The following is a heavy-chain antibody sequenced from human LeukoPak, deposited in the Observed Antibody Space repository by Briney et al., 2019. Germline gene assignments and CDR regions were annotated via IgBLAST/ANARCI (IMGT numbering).Heavy chain of an antibody. V-gene: IGHV3-30*18. D-gene: IGHD3-10*01. CDR1: GFTFSSYG. J-gene: IGHJ4*02. CDR2: ISYGGINK. Sequence: GGSLRLSFAASGFTFSSYGMPWVGQAPGKGLKGAAVISYGGINKYYPDSVKGRFTISRDNSKNTLYLQMNSLRAEDTAVYYCAKDVDPFGSGSYVEGFDYWGQGTLVTVSS. CDR3: AKDVDPFGSGSYVEGFDY.